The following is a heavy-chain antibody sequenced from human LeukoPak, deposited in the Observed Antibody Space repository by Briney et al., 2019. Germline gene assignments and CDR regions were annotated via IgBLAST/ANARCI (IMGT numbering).Heavy chain of an antibody. CDR2: IYQGGSET. V-gene: IGHV3-7*01. J-gene: IGHJ4*02. D-gene: IGHD3-3*01. Sequence: PGGSLRLSCTVPGFTFSAHRMSWVRQAPGKGLEWVANIYQGGSETHYVDSVKGRFTISRDNAKNSPYLHLSSLRAEDTAVYYCAREGTFGYHYFDYWGQGALVTVSS. CDR3: AREGTFGYHYFDY. CDR1: GFTFSAHR.